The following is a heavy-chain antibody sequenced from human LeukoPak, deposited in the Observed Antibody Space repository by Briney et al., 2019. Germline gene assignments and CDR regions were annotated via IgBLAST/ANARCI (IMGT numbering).Heavy chain of an antibody. CDR1: GFTFTNYS. CDR3: SRVRLNYDSRGLRYYFDY. D-gene: IGHD3-22*01. Sequence: GGSLRLSCAASGFTFTNYSVSWVRQAPGKGLEWISVISGSGGNRNYGDAVKGRFTISRDNSNNTLYLQMNSLRAEDTAVYYCSRVRLNYDSRGLRYYFDYWGQEPWSPSPQ. J-gene: IGHJ4*01. CDR2: ISGSGGNR. V-gene: IGHV3-23*01.